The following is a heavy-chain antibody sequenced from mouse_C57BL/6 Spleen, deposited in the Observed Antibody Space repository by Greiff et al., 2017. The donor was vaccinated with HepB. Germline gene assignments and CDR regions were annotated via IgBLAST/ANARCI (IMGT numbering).Heavy chain of an antibody. Sequence: VQGVESGAELVRPGASVTLSCKASGYTFTDYEMHWVKQTPVHGLEWIGAIDPETGGTAYNQKFKGKAILTADKSSSTAYMELRSLTSEDSAVYYCTRFITLDYWGQGTTLTVSS. V-gene: IGHV1-15*01. CDR3: TRFITLDY. CDR2: IDPETGGT. J-gene: IGHJ2*01. CDR1: GYTFTDYE. D-gene: IGHD1-1*01.